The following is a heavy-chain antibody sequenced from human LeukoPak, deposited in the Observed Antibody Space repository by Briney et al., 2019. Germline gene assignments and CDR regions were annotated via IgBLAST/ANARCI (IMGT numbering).Heavy chain of an antibody. CDR3: ATYSNGWYPYYFDY. J-gene: IGHJ4*02. CDR1: GDSISSYY. V-gene: IGHV4-59*01. CDR2: IYYSGST. D-gene: IGHD6-19*01. Sequence: SETLSLTCTVSGDSISSYYWSCVPDPPGKGLEWVGYIYYSGSTNYNPSLKSRVTISVDTSKDQFSLKLSSVTAADTAVYYCATYSNGWYPYYFDYWGKGTLVTVST.